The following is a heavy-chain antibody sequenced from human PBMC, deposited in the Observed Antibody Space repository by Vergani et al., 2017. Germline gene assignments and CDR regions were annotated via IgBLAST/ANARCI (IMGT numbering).Heavy chain of an antibody. CDR3: ARDRWDTAMVSGAFDI. CDR1: GYTFTGYY. Sequence: QVQLVQSGAEVKKPGASVKVSCKASGYTFTGYYMHWVRQAPGQGLEWMGWINPNSGGTNYAQKFQGWVTMTRDTSISTAYMELSRLRSEETAVYYCARDRWDTAMVSGAFDIWGQGTMVTVSS. CDR2: INPNSGGT. V-gene: IGHV1-2*04. J-gene: IGHJ3*02. D-gene: IGHD5-18*01.